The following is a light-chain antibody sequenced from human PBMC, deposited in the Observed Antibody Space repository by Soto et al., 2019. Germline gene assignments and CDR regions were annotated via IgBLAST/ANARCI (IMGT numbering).Light chain of an antibody. V-gene: IGKV1-5*01. J-gene: IGKJ4*01. CDR3: QQYDNYPLT. CDR1: QGISTW. Sequence: DVQITQSPSTLSASVGDRVTITCRASQGISTWLAWYQQKPGTAPKLLIFDASRLESGVPSRFSGSASGTEFTLTISSLQPDDFATYYCQQYDNYPLTFGGGTKVDI. CDR2: DAS.